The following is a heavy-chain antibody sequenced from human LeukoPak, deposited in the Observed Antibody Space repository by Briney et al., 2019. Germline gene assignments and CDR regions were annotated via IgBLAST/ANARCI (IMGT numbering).Heavy chain of an antibody. D-gene: IGHD2-8*01. CDR1: GYTFTGYY. CDR2: INADNGGT. J-gene: IGHJ4*02. Sequence: EASVKVSRKASGYTFTGYYIHWVRQAPGQGLEWMGWINADNGGTRYAEKFQGRVTMTRDTSISTAYMELSRLTSDDTALYYCARGLCTNAVCRTFDYWGQGTLVSVSS. CDR3: ARGLCTNAVCRTFDY. V-gene: IGHV1-2*02.